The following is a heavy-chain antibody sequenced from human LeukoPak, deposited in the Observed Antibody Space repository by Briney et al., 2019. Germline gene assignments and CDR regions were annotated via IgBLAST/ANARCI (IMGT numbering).Heavy chain of an antibody. Sequence: ASVTVSCKASGYTFTSYGISWVRQAPGQGLEWMGWISAYNGNTNYAQKLQGRVTMTTDTSTSTAYMELRSLRSDDTAVYYCARETYYDFWSGNSGYYGMDVWGQGTTVIVSS. J-gene: IGHJ6*02. D-gene: IGHD3-3*01. CDR3: ARETYYDFWSGNSGYYGMDV. CDR1: GYTFTSYG. CDR2: ISAYNGNT. V-gene: IGHV1-18*01.